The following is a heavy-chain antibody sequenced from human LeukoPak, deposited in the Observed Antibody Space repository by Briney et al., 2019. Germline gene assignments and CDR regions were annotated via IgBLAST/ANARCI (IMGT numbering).Heavy chain of an antibody. CDR1: GGSISSSSYY. J-gene: IGHJ4*02. V-gene: IGHV4-39*07. D-gene: IGHD7-27*01. CDR2: IYYSGST. CDR3: ARDLGLGY. Sequence: SETLSLTCTVSGGSISSSSYYWGWIRQPPGKGLEWIGSIYYSGSTYYNPSLKSRVTISVDTSKNQFSLKLSSVTAADTAVYYCARDLGLGYWGQGTLVTVSS.